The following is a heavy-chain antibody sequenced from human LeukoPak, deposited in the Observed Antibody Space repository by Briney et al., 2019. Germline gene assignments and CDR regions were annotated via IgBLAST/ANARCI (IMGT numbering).Heavy chain of an antibody. CDR3: ARGATVSYYFDY. J-gene: IGHJ4*02. Sequence: PSETLSLTCTVSGGSISSYYWSWIRQPPGKGLEWIGHIYYSGSTNYNPSLKSRVTISVDTSKNQFSLKLSSVTAAGTAVYYCARGATVSYYFDYWGQGTLVTVSS. CDR2: IYYSGST. V-gene: IGHV4-59*01. D-gene: IGHD4-17*01. CDR1: GGSISSYY.